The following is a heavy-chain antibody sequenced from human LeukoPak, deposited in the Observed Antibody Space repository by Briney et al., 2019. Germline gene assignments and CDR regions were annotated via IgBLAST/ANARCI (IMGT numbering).Heavy chain of an antibody. J-gene: IGHJ4*02. CDR3: ARAGHNSNSGGYDF. CDR1: GYTFIDHY. Sequence: ASVKVSCKPSGYTFIDHYVHWVRQAPGQGLESLGWIDPDTGDTHYPQKFQGRVTMTRDTSSSTAYMELNRLRSDDTAVYYCARAGHNSNSGGYDFWGLGTLVTVSS. V-gene: IGHV1-2*02. CDR2: IDPDTGDT. D-gene: IGHD2-15*01.